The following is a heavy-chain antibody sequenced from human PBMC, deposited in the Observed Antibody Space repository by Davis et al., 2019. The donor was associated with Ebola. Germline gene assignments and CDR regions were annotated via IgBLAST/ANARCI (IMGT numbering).Heavy chain of an antibody. V-gene: IGHV3-74*01. D-gene: IGHD6-6*01. CDR2: INSDGSST. Sequence: PGGSLRLSCAASGFTFSSYWMHWVRQAPGKGLVWVSRINSDGSSTSYADSVKGRFTISRDNTKNTLYLQINSLRAEDTAVYYCATRRTPYGLDVWGQGTTVTVSS. CDR1: GFTFSSYW. CDR3: ATRRTPYGLDV. J-gene: IGHJ6*02.